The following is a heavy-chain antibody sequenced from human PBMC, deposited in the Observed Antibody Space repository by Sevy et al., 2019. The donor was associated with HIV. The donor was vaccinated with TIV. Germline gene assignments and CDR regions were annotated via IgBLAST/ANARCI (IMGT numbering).Heavy chain of an antibody. CDR2: IKQDGSKK. CDR1: GFTFSSYW. Sequence: GGSLRLSCTASGFTFSSYWMSWVRQAPGKGLEWVANIKQDGSKKYYVDSVKGRFTISRVNAKNSMYLQMNSLRAEDTAVYYCARDLIVDAFDIWGQGTMVTVSS. V-gene: IGHV3-7*01. J-gene: IGHJ3*02. D-gene: IGHD2-8*01. CDR3: ARDLIVDAFDI.